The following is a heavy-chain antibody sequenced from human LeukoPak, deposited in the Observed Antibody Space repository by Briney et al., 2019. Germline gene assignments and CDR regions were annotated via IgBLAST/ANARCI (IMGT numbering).Heavy chain of an antibody. J-gene: IGHJ1*01. D-gene: IGHD3-10*01. CDR3: AREPYGPGTYLQY. Sequence: GGSLRLSCAASGFTFSPYSMNWVRQAPRKGLEWIAYISSTSSTIYYADSVRGRFTISGDNAKNILSLQMNSLRAEDTAVYYCAREPYGPGTYLQYWGQGTLVIVSS. CDR1: GFTFSPYS. V-gene: IGHV3-48*04. CDR2: ISSTSSTI.